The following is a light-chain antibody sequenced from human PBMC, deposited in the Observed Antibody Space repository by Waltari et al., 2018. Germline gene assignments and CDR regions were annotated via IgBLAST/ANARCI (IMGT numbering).Light chain of an antibody. Sequence: EIVLTQSPGTLSFSPGERATLSCRASQTIRESLAWYQQKPGQAPRLLIYGASSRAAGIPDRFSGSGSGTDFSLTISRLEPEDFAVYYCQHYVRLPVTFGRGTKVEIK. V-gene: IGKV3-20*01. J-gene: IGKJ1*01. CDR3: QHYVRLPVT. CDR1: QTIRES. CDR2: GAS.